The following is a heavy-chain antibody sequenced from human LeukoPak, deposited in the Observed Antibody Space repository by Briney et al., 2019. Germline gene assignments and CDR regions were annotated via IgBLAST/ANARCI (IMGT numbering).Heavy chain of an antibody. J-gene: IGHJ6*03. V-gene: IGHV4-59*01. D-gene: IGHD3-10*01. CDR1: GGSISSYY. CDR3: ARAWDGGATMGLYYYYMDV. Sequence: SETLSLTCTVSGGSISSYYWSWIRQPPGKGLEWIGYIYYSGSTNYNPSLKSRVTISVDTSKNQFSLKLSSVTAADTAVYYCARAWDGGATMGLYYYYMDVWGKGTTVTVSS. CDR2: IYYSGST.